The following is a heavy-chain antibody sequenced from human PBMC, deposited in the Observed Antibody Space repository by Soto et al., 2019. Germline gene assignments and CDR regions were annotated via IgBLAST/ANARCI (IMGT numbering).Heavy chain of an antibody. D-gene: IGHD3-22*01. J-gene: IGHJ6*02. Sequence: ASVKVSCKASGDTFSSYAISWVRQAPGQGLEWMGGIIPIFGTANYAQKFQGRVTITADESTSTAYMELSSLRSEDTAVYYCARDGSGYRSRASPMDVWGQGTTVTVSS. CDR2: IIPIFGTA. CDR1: GDTFSSYA. CDR3: ARDGSGYRSRASPMDV. V-gene: IGHV1-69*13.